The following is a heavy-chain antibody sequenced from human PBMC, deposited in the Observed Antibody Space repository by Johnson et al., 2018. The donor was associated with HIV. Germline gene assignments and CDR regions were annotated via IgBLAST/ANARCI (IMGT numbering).Heavy chain of an antibody. CDR3: AKDLEGHDVFDI. Sequence: QVLLVESGGGVVQPGRSLRLSCAASGFTYSTYGMYWVRQAPGKGLEWVALIRYDGYYTKYADSVKGRFTISRDNSKNMLFLQMSSLRAEDTAVYYCAKDLEGHDVFDIWGQGTAVTVSS. CDR1: GFTYSTYG. V-gene: IGHV3-33*06. CDR2: IRYDGYYT. J-gene: IGHJ3*02. D-gene: IGHD3-3*01.